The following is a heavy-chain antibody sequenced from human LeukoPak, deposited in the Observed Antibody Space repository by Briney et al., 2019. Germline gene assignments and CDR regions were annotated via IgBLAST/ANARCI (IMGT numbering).Heavy chain of an antibody. J-gene: IGHJ4*02. Sequence: SETLSLTCTVSGGSIGSGTYHWSWIRQYPGKGLEWIGHISYGGTTYYNPSLKSQVTISLDTSRNHFSLKLNSVTAADTAVYYCARGRDRYGGTDYWGQGTLVTVSS. CDR1: GGSIGSGTYH. CDR3: ARGRDRYGGTDY. V-gene: IGHV4-31*01. D-gene: IGHD2-21*01. CDR2: ISYGGTT.